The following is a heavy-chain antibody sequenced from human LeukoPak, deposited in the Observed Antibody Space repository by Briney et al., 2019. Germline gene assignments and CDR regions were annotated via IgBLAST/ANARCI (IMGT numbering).Heavy chain of an antibody. CDR3: ARHWRVAAASGWFDP. V-gene: IGHV4-34*01. D-gene: IGHD6-13*01. CDR1: GGSFSGYY. Sequence: SETLSLTCAVYGGSFSGYYWSWIRQPPGKGLEWIGEINHSGSTNYNPSLTSRVTISVDTSKNQFSLKLSSVTAADTAVYYCARHWRVAAASGWFDPWGQGTLVTVSS. J-gene: IGHJ5*02. CDR2: INHSGST.